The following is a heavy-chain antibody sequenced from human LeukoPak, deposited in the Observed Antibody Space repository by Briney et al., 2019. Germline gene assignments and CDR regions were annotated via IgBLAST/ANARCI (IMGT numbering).Heavy chain of an antibody. V-gene: IGHV4-61*01. CDR3: AREGYSSSSGGNWFDP. CDR1: GGSVSSGSYY. D-gene: IGHD6-6*01. Sequence: SETLSLTCTVSGGSVSSGSYYWSWIRQPPGKGLEWIGYIYYSGSTNYNPSLKSRVTISVDTSKNQFSLKLSSVTAADTAVYYCAREGYSSSSGGNWFDPWGQGTLVTVSS. J-gene: IGHJ5*02. CDR2: IYYSGST.